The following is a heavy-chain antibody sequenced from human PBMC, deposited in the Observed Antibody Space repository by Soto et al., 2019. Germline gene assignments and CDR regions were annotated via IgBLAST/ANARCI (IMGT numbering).Heavy chain of an antibody. D-gene: IGHD2-8*01. CDR2: TRNKANSYAT. CDR1: GFTFSDHY. Sequence: PGGSLRLSCAASGFTFSDHYMDWVRQAPGKGLEWVGRTRNKANSYATEYAASVKGRFTISRDDSENSLYLQMNSLKTEDTAVYYCARGYCSNGVCYRYIDLWGRGTLVTVSS. V-gene: IGHV3-72*01. CDR3: ARGYCSNGVCYRYIDL. J-gene: IGHJ2*01.